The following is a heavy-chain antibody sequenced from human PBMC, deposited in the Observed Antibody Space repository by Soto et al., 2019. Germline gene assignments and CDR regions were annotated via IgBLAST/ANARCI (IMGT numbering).Heavy chain of an antibody. Sequence: QVQLVESGGGLVKPGGSLRLSCAASGFTFSDYYMSWIRQAPGKGLEWVSYISSSSSYTNYADSVKGRFTISRDNAKNSLYLQMNSLRAEDTAVYYCARTKMTTVTTIRLIHWYFDLWGRGTLVTVSS. CDR3: ARTKMTTVTTIRLIHWYFDL. CDR2: ISSSSSYT. J-gene: IGHJ2*01. V-gene: IGHV3-11*06. CDR1: GFTFSDYY. D-gene: IGHD4-17*01.